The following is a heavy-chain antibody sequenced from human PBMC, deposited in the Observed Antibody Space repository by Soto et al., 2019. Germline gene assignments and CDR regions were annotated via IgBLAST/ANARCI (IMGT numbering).Heavy chain of an antibody. CDR1: GFTFSDYS. V-gene: IGHV3-21*01. D-gene: IGHD1-20*01. J-gene: IGHJ6*03. Sequence: EVQLVESGGGLVRPGGSLRLSCAASGFTFSDYSMNWVRQAPGKGLEWVSFITSSSSYIYYADSVKGRFTISRDNAKNSLYLEASSLRDDDTAVYFCARDSPGYNCAWDEAYYMDVWGKGTTVTVS. CDR2: ITSSSSYI. CDR3: ARDSPGYNCAWDEAYYMDV.